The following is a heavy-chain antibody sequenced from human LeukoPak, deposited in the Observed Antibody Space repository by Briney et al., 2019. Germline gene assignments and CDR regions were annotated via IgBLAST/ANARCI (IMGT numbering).Heavy chain of an antibody. CDR2: IYYSGST. CDR1: GGSISSYY. CDR3: ARDLKRYGMDV. J-gene: IGHJ6*02. Sequence: PSETLSLTCTVSGGSISSYYWSWIRQPPGKGLEWIGYIYYSGSTSYNPSLKSRVTISVDTSKNQFSLKLSSVTAADTAVYYCARDLKRYGMDVWGQGTTVTVSS. V-gene: IGHV4-59*01.